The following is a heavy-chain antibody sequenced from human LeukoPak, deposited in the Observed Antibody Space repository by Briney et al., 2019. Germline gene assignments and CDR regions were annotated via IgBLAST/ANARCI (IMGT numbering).Heavy chain of an antibody. D-gene: IGHD6-13*01. J-gene: IGHJ4*02. CDR1: GFTFSSYD. CDR2: IRSDGGST. V-gene: IGHV3-23*01. Sequence: PGGSLRLSCAASGFTFSSYDMSWVSHAPGKGLEWVSFIRSDGGSTLYADSVKGRFTISRDNSKNTLYAEMTSLRAEDTAVYYCATLASGYSSPFDYWGQGTLVTVSS. CDR3: ATLASGYSSPFDY.